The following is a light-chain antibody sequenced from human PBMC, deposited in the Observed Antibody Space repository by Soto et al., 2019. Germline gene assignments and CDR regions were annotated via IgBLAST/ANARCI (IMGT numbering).Light chain of an antibody. CDR3: QQYYSTLIT. CDR2: WAS. Sequence: DIVMTQSPDSLAVSLGERATINCKSSQSVLYSSNNKDYLAWYQQKPGQPPRLLIYWASTRESGVPDRFSGGGSGTDFTLTISSLQAEDVPVYYCQQYYSTLITFGQGTRLEIK. V-gene: IGKV4-1*01. CDR1: QSVLYSSNNKDY. J-gene: IGKJ5*01.